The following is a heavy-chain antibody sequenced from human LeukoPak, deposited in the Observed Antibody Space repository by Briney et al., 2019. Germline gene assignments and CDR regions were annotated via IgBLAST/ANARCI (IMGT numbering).Heavy chain of an antibody. J-gene: IGHJ4*02. CDR2: IYYSGST. D-gene: IGHD5-12*01. V-gene: IGHV4-59*08. CDR1: GGSISSYY. CDR3: ARVGGYDADLFDF. Sequence: PSETLSLTCTVSGGSISSYYWSWIRQPPGKGLEWIGYIYYSGSTYYNPSLKSRVTISVDTSKNQFSLKLSSVTAADTAVYYCARVGGYDADLFDFWGQGTLVTVSS.